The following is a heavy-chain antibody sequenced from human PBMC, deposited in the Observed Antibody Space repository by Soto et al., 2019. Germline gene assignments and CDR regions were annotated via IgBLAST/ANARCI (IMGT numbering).Heavy chain of an antibody. Sequence: HPGGSLRLSCAASGFTFSSYAMSWVRQAPGKGLEWVSAISGSGGGTYYADSVKGRFTISRDNSKNTLYLQMNSLRAEDTAVYYCAKDPSTYYYDSSGYRDYWGQGTLVTVSS. CDR3: AKDPSTYYYDSSGYRDY. V-gene: IGHV3-23*01. J-gene: IGHJ4*02. CDR1: GFTFSSYA. CDR2: ISGSGGGT. D-gene: IGHD3-22*01.